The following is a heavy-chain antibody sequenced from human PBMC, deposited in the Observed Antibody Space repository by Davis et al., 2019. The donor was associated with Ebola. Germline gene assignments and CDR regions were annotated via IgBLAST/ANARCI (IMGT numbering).Heavy chain of an antibody. Sequence: GESLKISCAASGFTFSTYSMSWVRQAPGKGLEWVSSISSDSDYIYYADSAKGRFTISRDDAKNSLYLQMNSLRAEDTAVYYCARWGQGGVGATLFDYWGQGTLVTVSS. CDR3: ARWGQGGVGATLFDY. J-gene: IGHJ4*02. CDR1: GFTFSTYS. D-gene: IGHD1-26*01. V-gene: IGHV3-21*01. CDR2: ISSDSDYI.